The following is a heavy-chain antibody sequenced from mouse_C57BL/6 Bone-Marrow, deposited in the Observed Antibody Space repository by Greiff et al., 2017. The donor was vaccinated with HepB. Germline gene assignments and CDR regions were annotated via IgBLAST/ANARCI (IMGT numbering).Heavy chain of an antibody. J-gene: IGHJ3*01. CDR1: GYTFTSYW. CDR2: IDPSDSYT. CDR3: AREDCGSCWFAY. Sequence: QVQLQQPGAELVMPGASVKLSCKASGYTFTSYWMHWVKQRPGQGLEWIGEIDPSDSYTNYNQKFKGKSTLTVDKSSSTAYMQLSSLTSEDSAVYYCAREDCGSCWFAYWGQGTLVTVSA. V-gene: IGHV1-69*01.